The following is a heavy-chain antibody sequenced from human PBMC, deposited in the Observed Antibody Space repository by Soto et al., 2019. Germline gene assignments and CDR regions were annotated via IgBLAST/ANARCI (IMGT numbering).Heavy chain of an antibody. CDR2: IYYSGST. CDR1: GGSISSYY. D-gene: IGHD4-17*01. CDR3: ARSPAVTTCLDY. Sequence: PSETLSLTCTVSGGSISSYYWSWIRQPPGKGLEWIGYIYYSGSTNYNPSLKSRVTISVDTSKNQFSLKLSSVTAADTAVYYCARSPAVTTCLDYWGQGTLVTVSS. V-gene: IGHV4-59*01. J-gene: IGHJ4*02.